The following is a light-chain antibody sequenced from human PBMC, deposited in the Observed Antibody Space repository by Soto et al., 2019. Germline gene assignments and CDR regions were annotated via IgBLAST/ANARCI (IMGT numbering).Light chain of an antibody. J-gene: IGLJ1*01. CDR2: EVT. CDR1: SSDVGAYNY. CDR3: SSYAGFNNFV. V-gene: IGLV2-8*01. Sequence: QSVLTQPPSASGFARQSGTISCTGTSSDVGAYNYVSWYQQHPGKAPKLMIYEVTNRPSGVPDRFSASKSGNTASLTVSGLQAEDEADYFCSSYAGFNNFVFGTGTKVTVL.